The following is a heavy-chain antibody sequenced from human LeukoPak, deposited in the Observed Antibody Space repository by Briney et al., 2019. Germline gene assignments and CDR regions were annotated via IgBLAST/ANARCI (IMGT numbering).Heavy chain of an antibody. V-gene: IGHV5-51*01. CDR1: GYSFSTYW. J-gene: IGHJ6*03. D-gene: IGHD2-15*01. CDR2: IYPSNSDT. CDR3: ARHVGFYYYYYMDV. Sequence: GESLKISCKGSGYSFSTYWIGWVRQMPGKGLEWMGIIYPSNSDTRYSPSFQGQVTISVDKSISTAYLQWSSLKASDTAMYYCARHVGFYYYYYMDVWGKGTTVTVSS.